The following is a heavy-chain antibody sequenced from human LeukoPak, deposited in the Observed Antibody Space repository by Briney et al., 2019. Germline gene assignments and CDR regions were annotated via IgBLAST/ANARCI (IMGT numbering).Heavy chain of an antibody. V-gene: IGHV4-30-4*01. CDR1: GGSISSGDYY. Sequence: SETLSLTCTVSGGSISSGDYYWSWIRQPPGKGLEWIGYIYYSGSTYYNPSLKSRVTISVDASKNQFSLKLSSVTAADTAVYYCARVNYYGSGSYYNWFDPWGQGTLVTVSS. CDR2: IYYSGST. D-gene: IGHD3-10*01. J-gene: IGHJ5*02. CDR3: ARVNYYGSGSYYNWFDP.